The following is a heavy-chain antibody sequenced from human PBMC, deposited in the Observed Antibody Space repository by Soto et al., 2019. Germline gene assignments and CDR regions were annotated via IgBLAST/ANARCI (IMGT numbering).Heavy chain of an antibody. J-gene: IGHJ3*02. V-gene: IGHV1-3*01. CDR3: ARDTETLGPRANDALDI. CDR2: INAGSGNT. Sequence: QAQLVQSGAEMKKPGASVKVSCKAAGYTFSTYTMNWVRQAPGQSLEWMGWINAGSGNTKYSQNFQGRVSITRDTSASTVYMELTGLKSEDTAVYYCARDTETLGPRANDALDIRGQGTMVTVSS. CDR1: GYTFSTYT. D-gene: IGHD3-3*02.